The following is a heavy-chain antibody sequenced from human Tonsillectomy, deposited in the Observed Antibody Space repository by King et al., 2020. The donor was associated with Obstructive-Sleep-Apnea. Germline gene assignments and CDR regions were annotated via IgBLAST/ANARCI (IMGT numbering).Heavy chain of an antibody. CDR2: INPSGGTT. V-gene: IGHV1-46*01. D-gene: IGHD3-22*01. Sequence: QLVQSGAEVKKPGASVKVSCKASGYNFTSYYMHWVRQAPGQGLEWMGIINPSGGTTNYAQRFQGRVTMTRETSTSTVHMELSSLRSEDTAVYYCARYVIPITKMVVENDLDFWGQGTTVTVSS. CDR1: GYNFTSYY. CDR3: ARYVIPITKMVVENDLDF. J-gene: IGHJ6*02.